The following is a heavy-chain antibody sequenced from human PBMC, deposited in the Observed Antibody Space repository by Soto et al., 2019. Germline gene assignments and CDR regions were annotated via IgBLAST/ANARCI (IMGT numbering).Heavy chain of an antibody. V-gene: IGHV3-23*01. J-gene: IGHJ4*02. CDR1: GSISTTTP. CDR3: ATSFRYFDN. Sequence: AWGSLRLSCAASGSISTTTPLSWVRQAPGKGLEWVSTISGRGTNTYYADSVKGRFIISRDNLKNTVNLQMNGLGVEDTAIYYCATSFRYFDNWGQGTRVTVSS. CDR2: ISGRGTNT.